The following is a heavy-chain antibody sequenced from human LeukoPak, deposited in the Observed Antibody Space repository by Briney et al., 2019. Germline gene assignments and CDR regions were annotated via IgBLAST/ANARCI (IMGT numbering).Heavy chain of an antibody. CDR2: VSAYNGDT. J-gene: IGHJ4*02. CDR3: ARAPDLEGASAFDY. V-gene: IGHV1-18*01. D-gene: IGHD3-16*01. CDR1: GYSFPTYG. Sequence: ASVKVSCMASGYSFPTYGFSWVRQAPGQGLEWMGWVSAYNGDTNYAQKFQGRVTMTTDTSTTTAYMELRNLNSADTAMYYCARAPDLEGASAFDYWGQGTLITVSS.